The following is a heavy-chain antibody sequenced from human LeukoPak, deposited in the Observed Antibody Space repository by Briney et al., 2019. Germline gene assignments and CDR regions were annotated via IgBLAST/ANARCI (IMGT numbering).Heavy chain of an antibody. CDR3: AKDLEVVVVPAALGGDY. CDR1: GFIFNNHA. D-gene: IGHD2-2*01. V-gene: IGHV3-23*01. J-gene: IGHJ4*02. CDR2: ISGSGGST. Sequence: GGSLRLSCAASGFIFNNHAMSWVRQAPGKGLEWVSVISGSGGSTDYADSAKGRFTMSRDNSKNTLYLQMNSLRAEDTAVYYCAKDLEVVVVPAALGGDYWGQGTLVTVSS.